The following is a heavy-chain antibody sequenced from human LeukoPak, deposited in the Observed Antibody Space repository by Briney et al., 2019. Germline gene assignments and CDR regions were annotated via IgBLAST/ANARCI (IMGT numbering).Heavy chain of an antibody. Sequence: SETLSLTCTVSGGSISSSSYYWGWIRQPPGKGLEWIGSIYYSGGTYYNPSLKSRATISVDTSKNQCSLKLSSVTAADTAVYYCARDGPYYYAIDIWGQGTMVTVSS. CDR1: GGSISSSSYY. CDR3: ARDGPYYYAIDI. CDR2: IYYSGGT. V-gene: IGHV4-39*07. J-gene: IGHJ3*02. D-gene: IGHD3-10*01.